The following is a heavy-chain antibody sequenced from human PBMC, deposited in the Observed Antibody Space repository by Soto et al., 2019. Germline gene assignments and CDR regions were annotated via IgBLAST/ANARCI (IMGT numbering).Heavy chain of an antibody. J-gene: IGHJ4*02. CDR2: INSDGSNT. CDR1: GLTFSNYW. D-gene: IGHD5-18*01. CDR3: ARLPVDTSTSIDY. Sequence: EVQLVESGGVLVQPGGSLRLSCAASGLTFSNYWMHWVRQGPGKRLVWVSRINSDGSNTDYADSVKGRFTISRDNARNTLYLQMNSLRAEDTAVYFCARLPVDTSTSIDYWGQGTLVTVSS. V-gene: IGHV3-74*01.